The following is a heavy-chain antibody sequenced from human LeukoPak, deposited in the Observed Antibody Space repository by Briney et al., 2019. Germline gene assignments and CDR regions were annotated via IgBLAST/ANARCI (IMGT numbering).Heavy chain of an antibody. J-gene: IGHJ6*03. CDR3: ARRGVATNLKRYYYYYYMDV. D-gene: IGHD5-12*01. CDR2: MNPNSGNT. CDR1: GYTFTSYG. V-gene: IGHV1-8*02. Sequence: GASVKVSCKASGYTFTSYGINWVRQATGQGLEWMGWMNPNSGNTGYAQKFQGRVTMTRNTSISTAYMELSSLRSEDTAVYYCARRGVATNLKRYYYYYYMDVWGKGTTVTISS.